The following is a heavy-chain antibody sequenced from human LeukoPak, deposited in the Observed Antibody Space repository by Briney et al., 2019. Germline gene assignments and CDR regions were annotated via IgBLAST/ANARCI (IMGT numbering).Heavy chain of an antibody. J-gene: IGHJ6*03. CDR2: INPNSGGT. CDR3: AKDLRYCSSTSCYGGGYYYYYMDV. V-gene: IGHV1-2*02. D-gene: IGHD2-2*01. Sequence: ASVKVSCKASGYTFTGYYMHWVRQAPGQGLEWMGWINPNSGGTNYAQKFQGRVTMTRDTSISTAYMELSRLRSDDTAVYYCAKDLRYCSSTSCYGGGYYYYYMDVWGKGTTVTVSS. CDR1: GYTFTGYY.